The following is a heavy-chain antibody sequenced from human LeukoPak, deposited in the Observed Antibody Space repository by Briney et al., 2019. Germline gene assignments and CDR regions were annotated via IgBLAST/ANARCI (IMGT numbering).Heavy chain of an antibody. D-gene: IGHD3-22*01. J-gene: IGHJ4*02. V-gene: IGHV4-59*01. CDR3: ARVNTYDSSGYRYDY. CDR1: GGSISSYY. Sequence: SETLSLTRTVSGGSISSYYWSWIRQPPGKGLEWIGYIYYSGSTNYNPSLKSRVTISVDTSKNQFSLKLSSVTAADTAMYYCARVNTYDSSGYRYDYWGQGTLVTVSS. CDR2: IYYSGST.